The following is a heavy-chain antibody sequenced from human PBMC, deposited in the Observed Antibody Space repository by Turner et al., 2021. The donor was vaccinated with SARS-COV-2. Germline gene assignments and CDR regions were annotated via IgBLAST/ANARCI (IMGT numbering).Heavy chain of an antibody. D-gene: IGHD3-22*01. J-gene: IGHJ2*01. Sequence: EVQLVESGGDLVQPGGSLRLSCAASGVTFSSYEMNWVRQAPGKGLEWVSYISSSGSTIYYADSVKGRFTISRDNAKNSLYLQMNSLRAEDTAVYYCARDQYYDSRGYYFFRASYFDLWGRGTLVTVSS. CDR3: ARDQYYDSRGYYFFRASYFDL. CDR1: GVTFSSYE. V-gene: IGHV3-48*03. CDR2: ISSSGSTI.